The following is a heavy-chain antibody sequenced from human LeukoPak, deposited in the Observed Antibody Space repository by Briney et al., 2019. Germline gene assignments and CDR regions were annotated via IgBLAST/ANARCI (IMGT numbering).Heavy chain of an antibody. D-gene: IGHD3-16*02. CDR2: VSYRGST. Sequence: SETLSLTCTVSGGSISSDHWGWIRPPPRKGLEWIGCVSYRGSTSYNPSLESRVTISLDTSKSQFSLKVNSVTAADTAVYYCARVRGLGVITPCSDFWGQGTLVTVSS. V-gene: IGHV4-59*08. CDR1: GGSISSDH. J-gene: IGHJ4*02. CDR3: ARVRGLGVITPCSDF.